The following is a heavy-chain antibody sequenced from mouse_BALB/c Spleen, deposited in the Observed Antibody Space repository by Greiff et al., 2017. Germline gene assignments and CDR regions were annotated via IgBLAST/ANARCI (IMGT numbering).Heavy chain of an antibody. CDR3: ARGGLGGAMDY. D-gene: IGHD3-3*01. Sequence: VKLVESGAELAKPGASVKMSCKASGYTFTSYWMHWVKQRPGQGLEWIGYINPSTGYTEYNQKFKDKATLTADKSSSTAYMQLSSLTSEDSAVYYCARGGLGGAMDYWGQGTSVTVSS. CDR2: INPSTGYT. V-gene: IGHV1-7*01. CDR1: GYTFTSYW. J-gene: IGHJ4*01.